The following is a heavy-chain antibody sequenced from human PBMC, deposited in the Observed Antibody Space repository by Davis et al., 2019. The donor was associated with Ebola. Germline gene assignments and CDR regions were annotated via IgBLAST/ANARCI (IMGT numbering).Heavy chain of an antibody. CDR3: ARGGDSSSWYYYYGMDV. V-gene: IGHV4-34*01. CDR2: INHSGST. D-gene: IGHD6-13*01. Sequence: SETLSLTCAVYGGSFSGYYWSWIRQPPGKGLEWIGEINHSGSTNYNPSLKSQVTISVDTSKNQFSLKLSSVTAADTAVYYCARGGDSSSWYYYYGMDVWGQGTTVTVSS. CDR1: GGSFSGYY. J-gene: IGHJ6*02.